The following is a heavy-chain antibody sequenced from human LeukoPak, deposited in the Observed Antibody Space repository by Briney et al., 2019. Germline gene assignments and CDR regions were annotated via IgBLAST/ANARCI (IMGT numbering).Heavy chain of an antibody. J-gene: IGHJ4*02. Sequence: PSETLSLTCTVSGGSISGSSYYWGWIRQPPGKGLEWIGSIYYSGSTYYNPSLKSRVTISVDTSKNQFSLKLSSVTAADTAVYYCARHRGTVVTFDYWGQGTLVTVSS. CDR1: GGSISGSSYY. CDR2: IYYSGST. D-gene: IGHD4-23*01. V-gene: IGHV4-39*01. CDR3: ARHRGTVVTFDY.